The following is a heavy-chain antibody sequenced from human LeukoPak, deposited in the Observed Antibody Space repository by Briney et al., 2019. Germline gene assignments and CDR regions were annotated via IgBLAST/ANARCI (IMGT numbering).Heavy chain of an antibody. Sequence: PGGSLRLSCAASGFTFSSYAMHWVRQAPGKGLEYVSAISSNGGSTYYANSVKGRFTISRDNSKNTLYLQMGSLRAEDMAVYYCAVGNDFWLDWGQGTLVTVSS. CDR1: GFTFSSYA. D-gene: IGHD3-3*01. V-gene: IGHV3-64*01. J-gene: IGHJ4*02. CDR3: AVGNDFWLD. CDR2: ISSNGGST.